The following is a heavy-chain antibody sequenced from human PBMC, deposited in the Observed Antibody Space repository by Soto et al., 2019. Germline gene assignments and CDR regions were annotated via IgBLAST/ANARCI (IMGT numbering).Heavy chain of an antibody. CDR2: FIPIFGTA. D-gene: IGHD1-26*01. J-gene: IGHJ4*02. CDR1: GGTFSSYA. CDR3: ASSWEEYYFDY. Sequence: QVQLVQSGAEVKKPGSSVKVSCKASGGTFSSYAISWVRQAPGQGLEWMGGFIPIFGTANYAQKFQGRVTITADESTSTAYMELSSLSSEDTAVYYCASSWEEYYFDYWGQGTLVTVSS. V-gene: IGHV1-69*12.